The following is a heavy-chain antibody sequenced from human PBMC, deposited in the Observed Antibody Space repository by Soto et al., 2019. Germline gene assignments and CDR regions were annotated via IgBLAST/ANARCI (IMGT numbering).Heavy chain of an antibody. CDR2: ISSSSSYI. Sequence: GGSLRLSCAASGFTFSSYSMNWVRQAPGKGLEWVSSISSSSSYIYYADSVKGRFTISRDNAKNSLYLQMNSLRAEDTAVYYCARGYSSSWYATPKYYYYYGMDVWGQGTTVTVSS. J-gene: IGHJ6*02. CDR1: GFTFSSYS. V-gene: IGHV3-21*01. CDR3: ARGYSSSWYATPKYYYYYGMDV. D-gene: IGHD6-13*01.